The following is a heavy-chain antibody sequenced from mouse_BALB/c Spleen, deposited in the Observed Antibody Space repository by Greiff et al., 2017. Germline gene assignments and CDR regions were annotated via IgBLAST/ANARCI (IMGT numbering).Heavy chain of an antibody. CDR3: AWGLRGGGYYYARDY. CDR2: INPSNGRT. CDR1: GYTFTSYW. Sequence: QVQLQQPGAELVKPGASVKLSCKASGYTFTSYWMHWVKQRPGQGLEWIGEINPSNGRTNYNEKFKSKATLTVDKSSSTAYMQLSSLTSEDSAVYYWAWGLRGGGYYYARDYWGQGTSVTVSS. J-gene: IGHJ4*01. D-gene: IGHD2-2*01. V-gene: IGHV1S81*02.